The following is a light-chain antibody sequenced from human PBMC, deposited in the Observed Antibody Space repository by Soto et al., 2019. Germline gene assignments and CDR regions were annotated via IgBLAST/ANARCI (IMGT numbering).Light chain of an antibody. J-gene: IGLJ3*02. V-gene: IGLV7-46*01. CDR1: TGAVASGHY. CDR3: LLSYSGTRV. CDR2: DTS. Sequence: QAVVTQEPSLTVSPGGTVTLTCGSSTGAVASGHYPSWFQQKPGQAPRSLIYDTSNKHSCTPAWFSGSLLGGKAALTLSGAQPEDAAEYYCLLSYSGTRVFGGGTKLAVL.